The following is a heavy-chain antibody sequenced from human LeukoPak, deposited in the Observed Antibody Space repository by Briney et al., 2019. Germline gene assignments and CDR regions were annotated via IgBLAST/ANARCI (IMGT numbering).Heavy chain of an antibody. CDR2: IIPIFGTA. D-gene: IGHD3-3*01. V-gene: IGHV1-69*05. CDR1: GGTFSSYA. Sequence: SVKVSCKASGGTFSSYAISWVRQAPGQGLEWMGGIIPIFGTANYAQKFQGRVTITTDESTSTAYMELSSLRSEDTAVYYCARGYYDFWSGYYMYFDYWGQGTLVTVSS. CDR3: ARGYYDFWSGYYMYFDY. J-gene: IGHJ4*02.